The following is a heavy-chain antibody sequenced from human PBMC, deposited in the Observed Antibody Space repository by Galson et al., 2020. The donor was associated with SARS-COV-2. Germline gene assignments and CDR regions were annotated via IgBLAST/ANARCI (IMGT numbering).Heavy chain of an antibody. CDR2: IHYSGSP. Sequence: SETLSLTCTVSRGSITNSRYFWGWIRQPPGKGLEWIGSIHYSGSPYFNPSLKSRATISVDTSRNQFSLNLRSVTAADTAVYFCARDVTSPGYFDFWGPGTRVTVSS. V-gene: IGHV4-39*07. J-gene: IGHJ4*02. CDR1: RGSITNSRYF. CDR3: ARDVTSPGYFDF. D-gene: IGHD3-3*01.